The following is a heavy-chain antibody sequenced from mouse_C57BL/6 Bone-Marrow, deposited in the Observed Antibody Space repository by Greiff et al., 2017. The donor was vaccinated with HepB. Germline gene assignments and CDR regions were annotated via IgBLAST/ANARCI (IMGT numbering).Heavy chain of an antibody. D-gene: IGHD2-3*01. V-gene: IGHV5-4*03. Sequence: EVMLVESGGGLVKPGGSLKLSCAASGFTFSSYAMSWVRQTPEKRLEWVATISDGGSYTYYPDNVKGRFTISRDNAKNNLYLQMSHLKSEDTAMYYCARRRWLLLDYWGQGTTLTVSS. CDR1: GFTFSSYA. CDR3: ARRRWLLLDY. CDR2: ISDGGSYT. J-gene: IGHJ2*01.